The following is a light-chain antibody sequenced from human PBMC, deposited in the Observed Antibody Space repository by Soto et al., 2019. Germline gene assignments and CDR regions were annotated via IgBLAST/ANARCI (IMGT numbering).Light chain of an antibody. CDR2: GAS. V-gene: IGKV3-15*01. CDR3: QQYNNWPQT. CDR1: QSVSSN. J-gene: IGKJ1*01. Sequence: EIVMTQSPATLSLSPGERATLSCRASQSVSSNLAWYQQKPGQAPRLLIYGASTRAPGIPARFSGSGSGTEFTLTISSLQSEDFAVYYCQQYNNWPQTFGRGTKVDIK.